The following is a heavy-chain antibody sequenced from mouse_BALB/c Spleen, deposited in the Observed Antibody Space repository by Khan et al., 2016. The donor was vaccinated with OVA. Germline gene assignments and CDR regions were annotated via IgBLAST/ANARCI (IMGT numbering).Heavy chain of an antibody. CDR2: ISSGGHYT. D-gene: IGHD1-1*02. J-gene: IGHJ3*01. Sequence: EVMLVESGGDLVKTGGSLKLSCAASGFTFSTYGMSWVRPTPDKRLEWVATISSGGHYTYYIDSVKGRFTISRDNAENILYLQMTSLRSEDTAMYYCARLAYYYNSEGFAYWGQGTLVTVSA. CDR3: ARLAYYYNSEGFAY. V-gene: IGHV5-6*01. CDR1: GFTFSTYG.